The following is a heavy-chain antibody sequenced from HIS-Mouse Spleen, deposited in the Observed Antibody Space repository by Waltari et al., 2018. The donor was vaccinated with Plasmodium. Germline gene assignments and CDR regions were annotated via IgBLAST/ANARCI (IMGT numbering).Heavy chain of an antibody. V-gene: IGHV1-2*02. J-gene: IGHJ1*01. D-gene: IGHD6-13*01. CDR1: GYTSTGHD. CDR2: MNPKIGGT. CDR3: ARVLGYRAAAGTFVEYFQH. Sequence: QVQLVQSGAEVKKPGASVKVSCKASGYTSTGHDIHCVRQAPGQGLEWMGCMNPKIGGTNCEKKCQERGTVTRERSTSSAYMELSRLGSDETGVYYWARVLGYRAAAGTFVEYFQHWGQGTLVTVSS.